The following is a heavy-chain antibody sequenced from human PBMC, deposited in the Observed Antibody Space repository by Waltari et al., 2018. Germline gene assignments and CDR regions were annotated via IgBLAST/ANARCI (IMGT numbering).Heavy chain of an antibody. CDR2: INPSGGST. J-gene: IGHJ6*02. D-gene: IGHD2-21*01. CDR1: EYTFTSSY. Sequence: QVQLVQSGAEVKKPGASVKISCKTSEYTFTSSYIHWVRQAPGQGLEWMGIINPSGGSTIYAQKFQGRVTMTRDASTSTVYMELSSLRSEDTAGYYCASDTGALWMDVWGQGTTVTVSS. CDR3: ASDTGALWMDV. V-gene: IGHV1-46*01.